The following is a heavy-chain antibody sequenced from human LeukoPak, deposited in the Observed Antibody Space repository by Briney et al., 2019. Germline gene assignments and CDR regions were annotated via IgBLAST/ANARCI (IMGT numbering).Heavy chain of an antibody. CDR3: AVHLTAAHYGSGSYYSSLGAFDI. Sequence: SVKVSCKASGGTFSSYAISWVRQAPGQGLEWMGGIIPIFGTANYAQKFQGRVTITADESTSTAYMELSSLRSEDTAVYYCAVHLTAAHYGSGSYYSSLGAFDIWGQGTMVTVSS. CDR1: GGTFSSYA. V-gene: IGHV1-69*13. CDR2: IIPIFGTA. D-gene: IGHD3-10*01. J-gene: IGHJ3*02.